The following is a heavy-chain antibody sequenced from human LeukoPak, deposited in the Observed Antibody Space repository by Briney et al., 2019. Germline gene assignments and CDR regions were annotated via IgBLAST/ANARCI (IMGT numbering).Heavy chain of an antibody. CDR1: GFTVSSNY. V-gene: IGHV3-23*01. Sequence: GGSLRLSCAASGFTVSSNYMSWVRQAPGKGLEWVSGLSGSGGSTDYADSVKGRFTVSRDNSKNTLFLQMNSLRAEDTAIYYCAKERDYGPADYWGQGTLVTVSS. D-gene: IGHD4/OR15-4a*01. CDR3: AKERDYGPADY. CDR2: LSGSGGST. J-gene: IGHJ4*02.